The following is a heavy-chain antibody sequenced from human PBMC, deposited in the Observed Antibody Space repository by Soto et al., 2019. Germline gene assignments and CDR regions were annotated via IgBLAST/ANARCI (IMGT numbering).Heavy chain of an antibody. V-gene: IGHV5-10-1*01. Sequence: EVQLVPSGAEVKKPGESLRISCKGSGYSFTSYWICWVRQMPGKGLEWMGRIDPSDSYTNYSPSFQGHVTISADKSISTAYLQWSSLKASANAMYYCAMLPLAAAYSDANSWGQGTLVTVSS. D-gene: IGHD6-13*01. CDR3: AMLPLAAAYSDANS. J-gene: IGHJ4*02. CDR1: GYSFTSYW. CDR2: IDPSDSYT.